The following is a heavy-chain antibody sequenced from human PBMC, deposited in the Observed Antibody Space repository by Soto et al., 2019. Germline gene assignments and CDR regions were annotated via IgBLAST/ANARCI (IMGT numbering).Heavy chain of an antibody. CDR1: GYTFTDYY. Sequence: ASVKVSCKASGYTFTDYYMHWVRQAPGQGLEWMGWINPNSGGTNYAQKFQGRVTMTRDTSISTAYMELSRLRSDDTAVYYCARVRIQLWLPPLDYWGQGTLVTVSS. CDR2: INPNSGGT. J-gene: IGHJ4*02. V-gene: IGHV1-2*02. CDR3: ARVRIQLWLPPLDY. D-gene: IGHD5-18*01.